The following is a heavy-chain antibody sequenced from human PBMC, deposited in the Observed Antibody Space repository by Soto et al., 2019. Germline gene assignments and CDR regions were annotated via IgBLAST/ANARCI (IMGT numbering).Heavy chain of an antibody. Sequence: QVQLVESGGGLVKPGGSLRLSCAASGFTFSDYYMSWIRQAPGKGLEWVSYISSSGSTIYYADSVKGRFTISRDNAKNSLYRQMNSLGAEDTAVYYCARDLPYSYGSVFAFDIWGQGTMVTVSS. D-gene: IGHD5-18*01. CDR2: ISSSGSTI. CDR1: GFTFSDYY. J-gene: IGHJ3*02. V-gene: IGHV3-11*01. CDR3: ARDLPYSYGSVFAFDI.